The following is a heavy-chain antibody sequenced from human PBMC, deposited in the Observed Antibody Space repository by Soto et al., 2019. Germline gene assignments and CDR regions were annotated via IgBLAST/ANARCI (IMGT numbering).Heavy chain of an antibody. CDR3: VKEGNGCYSRDSFNF. J-gene: IGHJ3*01. CDR1: GLTFSNSA. D-gene: IGHD2-21*02. CDR2: ISAHGDSA. Sequence: GGSLRLSCADSGLTFSNSAMNWVRQAPGKGLEWVSVISAHGDSAYYADSVKGRFTISRDNSKSTLYLQMNSLRAEDTAIYYCVKEGNGCYSRDSFNFWGRGTMVTVSS. V-gene: IGHV3-23*01.